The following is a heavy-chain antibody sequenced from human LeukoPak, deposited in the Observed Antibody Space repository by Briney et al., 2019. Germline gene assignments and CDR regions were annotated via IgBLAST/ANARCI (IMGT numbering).Heavy chain of an antibody. D-gene: IGHD2-2*02. V-gene: IGHV3-30*02. CDR2: IRYDGSNK. Sequence: GGSLRLSCAASGFTFSSYGMHWVRQAPGKGLEWVAFIRYDGSNKYYADPVKGRFTISRDNSKNTLYLQMNSLRAEDAAVYYCANAGYCSSTSCYTFDYWGQGTLVTVSS. CDR3: ANAGYCSSTSCYTFDY. J-gene: IGHJ4*02. CDR1: GFTFSSYG.